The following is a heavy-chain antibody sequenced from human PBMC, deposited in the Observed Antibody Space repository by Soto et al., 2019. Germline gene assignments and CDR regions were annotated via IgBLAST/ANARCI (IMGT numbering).Heavy chain of an antibody. CDR2: MSGGGRST. CDR1: GFTFSNYA. CDR3: AKGCPGGNNYHNWFDP. Sequence: PGGSLRLSCAASGFTFSNYAMSWVRQAPGKGLEWVSAMSGGGRSTFYRDSVKGRFTISRDNSKSTLYLQMNSLRAEDTAVYYCAKGCPGGNNYHNWFDPWGQGTLVTVSS. J-gene: IGHJ5*02. V-gene: IGHV3-23*01. D-gene: IGHD1-1*01.